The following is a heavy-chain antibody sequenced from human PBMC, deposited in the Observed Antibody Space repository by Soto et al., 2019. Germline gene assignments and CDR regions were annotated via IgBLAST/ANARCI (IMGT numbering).Heavy chain of an antibody. CDR3: VRDKSPYSRGWHNRHFDY. Sequence: QVQLVESGGGVVQPGRSLRLSCAASGFTFSSYAMHWVRQAPGKGQEWVAVISYDGSNKYYADSVTGRFTISRDNSKTLYLKLNSLSAADTAVYYCVRDKSPYSRGWHNRHFDYWGQGILVTVSS. CDR2: ISYDGSNK. J-gene: IGHJ4*02. V-gene: IGHV3-30-3*01. CDR1: GFTFSSYA. D-gene: IGHD6-19*01.